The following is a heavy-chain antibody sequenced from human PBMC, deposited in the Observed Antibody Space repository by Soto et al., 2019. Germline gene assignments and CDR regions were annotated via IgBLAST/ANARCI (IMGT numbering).Heavy chain of an antibody. J-gene: IGHJ4*02. D-gene: IGHD3-9*01. CDR2: INGAGSST. CDR3: ARTATGSFEH. CDR1: GFTFSDYW. Sequence: EVPLVESGGGLVQPGGSLRLSCAASGFTFSDYWMHWVRQAPGKGLVWVSRINGAGSSTTYADSVKGRFTISRDNAKNTLYLQMNSLRAEDTAVYYCARTATGSFEHWGQGTLVTVSS. V-gene: IGHV3-74*01.